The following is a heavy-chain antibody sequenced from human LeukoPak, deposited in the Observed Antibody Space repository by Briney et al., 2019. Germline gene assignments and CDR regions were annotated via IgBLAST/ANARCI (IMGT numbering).Heavy chain of an antibody. CDR1: GFTFDDYG. CDR3: ARAFADYYGSGSYYLGAFDI. V-gene: IGHV3-20*01. D-gene: IGHD3-10*01. J-gene: IGHJ3*02. CDR2: INWNGGST. Sequence: GSLRLSCAASGFTFDDYGMSWVRQAPGKGLEWVSGINWNGGSTGYADSVKGRFTISRDNAKNSLYLQMNSLRAEDTALYDCARAFADYYGSGSYYLGAFDIWGQGTMVTVSS.